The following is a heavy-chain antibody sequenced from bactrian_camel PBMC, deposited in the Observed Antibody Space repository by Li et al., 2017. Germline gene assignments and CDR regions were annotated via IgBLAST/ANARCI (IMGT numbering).Heavy chain of an antibody. J-gene: IGHJ4*01. CDR1: GFTFSNYA. CDR2: INSSGRTT. D-gene: IGHD6*01. CDR3: AARAAFRTADTPPPPKEFNY. Sequence: VQLVESGGGLVQPGGSLRLSCAASGFTFSNYAMTWVRQAPGQALEWISDINSSGRTTNYADSVKGRFTISRDNARNTLYLQMNSLKPEDTAMYYCAARAAFRTADTPPPPKEFNYWGQGTQVTVST. V-gene: IGHV3S42*01.